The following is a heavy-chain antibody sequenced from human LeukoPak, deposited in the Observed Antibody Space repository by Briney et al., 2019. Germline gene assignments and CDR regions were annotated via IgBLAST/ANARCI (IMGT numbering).Heavy chain of an antibody. CDR1: GYSFIRHH. Sequence: GASVKVSCKAFGYSFIRHHIHWVRQAPGQGLEWMGGIIPIFGTANYAQKFQGRVTITADESTSTAYMELSSLRSEDTAVYYCARAGYSSSWAHNYYFDYWGQGTLSPSPQ. CDR3: ARAGYSSSWAHNYYFDY. J-gene: IGHJ4*02. CDR2: IIPIFGTA. V-gene: IGHV1-69*13. D-gene: IGHD6-13*01.